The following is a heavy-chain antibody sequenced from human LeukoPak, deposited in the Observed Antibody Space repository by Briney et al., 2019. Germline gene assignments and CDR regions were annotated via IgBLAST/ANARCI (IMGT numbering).Heavy chain of an antibody. J-gene: IGHJ2*01. CDR3: ARRDSPFDL. D-gene: IGHD3-22*01. V-gene: IGHV4-39*07. CDR1: GGAISSSSYY. Sequence: PSETLSLTCTVSGGAISSSSYYWGWIHQPPGKGLEWIGTIHYSGSTNYNPSLKSRVTISVDTSKKQFSLKVRSVTAADTAVYYCARRDSPFDLWGRGTLVTVS. CDR2: IHYSGST.